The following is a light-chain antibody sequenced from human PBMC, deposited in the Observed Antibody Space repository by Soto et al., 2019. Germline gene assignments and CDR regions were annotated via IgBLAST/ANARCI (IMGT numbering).Light chain of an antibody. J-gene: IGKJ1*01. CDR3: QQYGSSPPGA. V-gene: IGKV3-20*01. CDR1: ESVSNNF. Sequence: DIVLTQSPGTLSLYPVERATLSCRASESVSNNFLAWYQRKPGQAPRLLIYGASNRATGIPDRFSGSGSGTDFTLSISRLEPEDFAVYYCQQYGSSPPGAFGQGTKVEIK. CDR2: GAS.